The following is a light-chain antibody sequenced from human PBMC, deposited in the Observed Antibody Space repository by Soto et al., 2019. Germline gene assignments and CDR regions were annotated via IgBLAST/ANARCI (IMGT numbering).Light chain of an antibody. CDR1: QNIWRL. Sequence: DIQMTQSPSTLSGSVGDRVTITCRASQNIWRLLAWYQQKPGKAPKLLIYAASTLQSGVPSRFSGSASGTEFTLTISSLQPEDFATYYCQQLKSYPITFGQGTRLEI. V-gene: IGKV1-9*01. CDR3: QQLKSYPIT. CDR2: AAS. J-gene: IGKJ5*01.